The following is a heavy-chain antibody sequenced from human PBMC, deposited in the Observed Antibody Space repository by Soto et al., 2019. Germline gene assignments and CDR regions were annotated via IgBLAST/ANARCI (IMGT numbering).Heavy chain of an antibody. CDR3: ARGVREAVAAPHLEY. CDR2: IKHSGST. V-gene: IGHV4-34*01. CDR1: GGSFSGYY. J-gene: IGHJ4*02. Sequence: QVQLQQWGAGLLKPSETLSLTCAAYGGSFSGYYWIWIRQPPGTGLEWIGEIKHSGSTDYNPTLKRRVTISVDTSKKQFSLKLSSVTAADTAVYYCARGVREAVAAPHLEYWGQGTLVTVSS. D-gene: IGHD6-19*01.